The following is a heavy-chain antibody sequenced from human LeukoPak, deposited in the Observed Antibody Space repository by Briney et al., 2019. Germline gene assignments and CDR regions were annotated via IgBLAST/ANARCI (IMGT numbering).Heavy chain of an antibody. CDR1: GGTFSNYA. J-gene: IGHJ3*02. CDR2: IIPIFGTA. Sequence: SVKVSCKASGGTFSNYAINWVRQAPGQGLEWMGGIIPIFGTANYAQKFQGRVTITADKSTSTAYMELSSLRSEDTAVYYCASSPYFGVVIRVNAFDIWGQGTMVTVSS. V-gene: IGHV1-69*06. CDR3: ASSPYFGVVIRVNAFDI. D-gene: IGHD3-3*01.